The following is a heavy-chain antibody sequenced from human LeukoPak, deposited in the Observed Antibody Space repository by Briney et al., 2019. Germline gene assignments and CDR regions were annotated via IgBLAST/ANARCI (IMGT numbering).Heavy chain of an antibody. CDR1: GFTFSDYW. D-gene: IGHD6-19*01. J-gene: IGHJ4*02. CDR3: ARVAVAGPLDY. V-gene: IGHV3-7*03. Sequence: GGSLRLSCAASGFTFSDYWMSWVRQAPGKGLEWVANIKQDGSEKYYVDSVKGRFTISRDNAKNSLYLQMNSLRAEDTAVYYCARVAVAGPLDYWGQGTLVTVSS. CDR2: IKQDGSEK.